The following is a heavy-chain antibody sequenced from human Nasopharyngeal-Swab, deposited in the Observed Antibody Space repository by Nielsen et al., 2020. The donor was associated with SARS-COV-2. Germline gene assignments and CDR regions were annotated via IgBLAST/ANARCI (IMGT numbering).Heavy chain of an antibody. Sequence: ASVKVSCKASGYTFPSYGISWVRQAPGQGLEWMGWISTYNGNTNYAQKLQGRVTMTTDTSTSSAYMELGSLRSDDTAMYYCARDRGYVSLDYWGQGTLVTVSS. J-gene: IGHJ4*02. CDR2: ISTYNGNT. CDR3: ARDRGYVSLDY. V-gene: IGHV1-18*01. D-gene: IGHD3-16*01. CDR1: GYTFPSYG.